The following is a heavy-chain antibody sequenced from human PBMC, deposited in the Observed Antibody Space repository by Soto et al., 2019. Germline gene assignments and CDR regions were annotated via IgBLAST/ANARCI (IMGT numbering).Heavy chain of an antibody. CDR1: GFSFSSYT. Sequence: EVQLMESGGGLVQPGESLRLSCTASGFSFSSYTMNWIRQAPGKGLQWVASITNRGTHTYSADSVQGRFTISRDNDKNSLSLQMNNLRAEDTAPYYCARAHEVAWFDSWGLGTLVTVTS. CDR2: ITNRGTHT. CDR3: ARAHEVAWFDS. J-gene: IGHJ5*01. D-gene: IGHD2-15*01. V-gene: IGHV3-21*02.